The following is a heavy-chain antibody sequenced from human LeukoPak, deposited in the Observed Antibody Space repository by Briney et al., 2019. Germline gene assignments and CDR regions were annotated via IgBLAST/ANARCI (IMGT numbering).Heavy chain of an antibody. CDR3: ARLNGYIDS. J-gene: IGHJ5*01. V-gene: IGHV5-51*01. CDR1: GYTFTSQW. D-gene: IGHD5-24*01. CDR2: VFPRDSDT. Sequence: AESLKISCKGYGYTFTSQWIGWVRQMPGKGLGWMGIVFPRDSDTRYSPSFQGRVTISVDKSINSAYLQWTSLKASDTAIYYCARLNGYIDSWGQGTQLTVSS.